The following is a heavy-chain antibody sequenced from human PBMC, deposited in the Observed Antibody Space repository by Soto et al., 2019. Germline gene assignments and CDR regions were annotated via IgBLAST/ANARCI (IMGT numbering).Heavy chain of an antibody. D-gene: IGHD2-2*01. V-gene: IGHV5-51*01. CDR1: GYSFTSYW. CDR2: IYPGDSDT. J-gene: IGHJ6*02. CDR3: ARCLRSSTSCYGMDV. Sequence: PGESLKTSCKGSGYSFTSYWIGWVRQMPGKGLEWMGIIYPGDSDTRYSPSFQGQVTISADKSISTAYLQWSSLKASDTAMYYCARCLRSSTSCYGMDVWGQGTTVTVSS.